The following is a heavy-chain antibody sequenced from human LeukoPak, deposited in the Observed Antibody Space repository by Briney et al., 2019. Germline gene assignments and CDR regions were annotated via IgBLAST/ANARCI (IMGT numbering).Heavy chain of an antibody. CDR1: GYPFINYG. Sequence: ASVKVSCKASGYPFINYGFHWVRQAPGQGLEWMGWISGYNGNTNYAQKLQGRVTMTTETSTSTAYMELRSLRSDDTAVYYCARGAAINWFDPWGQGTLVTVSS. J-gene: IGHJ5*02. V-gene: IGHV1-18*01. CDR2: ISGYNGNT. D-gene: IGHD2-2*01. CDR3: ARGAAINWFDP.